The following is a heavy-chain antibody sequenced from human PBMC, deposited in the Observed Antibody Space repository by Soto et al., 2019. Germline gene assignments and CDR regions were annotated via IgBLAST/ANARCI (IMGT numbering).Heavy chain of an antibody. Sequence: QVHLVQSGAEVRKPGSSVKVSCKTSGGTFSTYTIYWVRQAPGQGLEWMGRIIPLFGTTRYAQNFQDRVTMTAEESTSTTYMELSSLRAEDTALYYCARRLDDSADEGFAVWGEGTAVTVSA. CDR2: IIPLFGTT. CDR1: GGTFSTYT. D-gene: IGHD3-22*01. J-gene: IGHJ3*01. CDR3: ARRLDDSADEGFAV. V-gene: IGHV1-69*18.